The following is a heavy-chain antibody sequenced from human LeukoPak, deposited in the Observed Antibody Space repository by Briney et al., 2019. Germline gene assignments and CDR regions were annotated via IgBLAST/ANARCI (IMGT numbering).Heavy chain of an antibody. Sequence: GASVKVSCKASGYTFTSYGISWVRQAPGQGLEWMGWISAYNGNTNYAQKLQGRVTMTTDTSTSTAYMELRSLRSDDTAVYYCARDLAEAWELRLYGYYFDYWGQGTLVTVSS. CDR2: ISAYNGNT. D-gene: IGHD1-26*01. J-gene: IGHJ4*02. CDR3: ARDLAEAWELRLYGYYFDY. CDR1: GYTFTSYG. V-gene: IGHV1-18*01.